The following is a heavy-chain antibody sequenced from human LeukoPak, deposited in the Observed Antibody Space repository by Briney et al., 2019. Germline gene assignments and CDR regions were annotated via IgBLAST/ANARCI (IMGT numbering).Heavy chain of an antibody. D-gene: IGHD6-19*01. CDR1: GDSVSSKNGA. CDR2: TYYRPKWYN. V-gene: IGHV6-1*01. CDR3: ARDLGTTGWHTFDY. Sequence: SQTLSLTCDVSGDSVSSKNGAWNWIRQSPSRGLEWLGRTYYRPKWYNDYAESMEGRMTISQDTSKNQYSLHLNSVTPDDTAVYYCARDLGTTGWHTFDYWGQGTLVTVSS. J-gene: IGHJ4*02.